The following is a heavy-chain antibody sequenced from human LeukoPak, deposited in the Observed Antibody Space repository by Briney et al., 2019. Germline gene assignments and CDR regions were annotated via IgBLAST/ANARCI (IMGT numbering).Heavy chain of an antibody. CDR2: IYYSGST. J-gene: IGHJ4*02. CDR3: ARTGSTVTMLYPFDH. V-gene: IGHV4-59*01. CDR1: GFTFSSYS. Sequence: GSLRLSCAASGFTFSSYSMNWVRQAPGKGLEWIGYIYYSGSTNYNPSLKSRVSISVDTSKNQFSLKLSSVTAADTAVYYCARTGSTVTMLYPFDHWGQGTLVTVSS. D-gene: IGHD4-17*01.